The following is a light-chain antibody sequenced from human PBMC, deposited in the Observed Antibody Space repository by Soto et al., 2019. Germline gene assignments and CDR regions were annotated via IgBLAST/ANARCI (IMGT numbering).Light chain of an antibody. CDR2: EVN. V-gene: IGLV2-14*01. CDR1: SSDVGGYNY. J-gene: IGLJ1*01. CDR3: SSYTSSSTLYV. Sequence: QSALTQPRSVSGSPGQSVTISCTGTSSDVGGYNYVSWYQQYPGKAPKLMIYEVNNRPSGVSNRFSGSKSGNTASLTISGLQAEDEADYYCSSYTSSSTLYVFGTGTKVTVL.